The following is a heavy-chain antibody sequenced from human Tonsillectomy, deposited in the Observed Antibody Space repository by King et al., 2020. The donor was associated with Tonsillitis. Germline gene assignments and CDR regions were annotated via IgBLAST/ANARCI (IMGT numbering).Heavy chain of an antibody. CDR2: ISYDGISK. CDR1: GFTFSSYG. D-gene: IGHD3-16*01. V-gene: IGHV3-30*18. J-gene: IGHJ4*02. Sequence: VQLLESGGGVVQPGRSLRLSCAASGFTFSSYGMHWVRQAPGKGLEWVALISYDGISKYHDDSGKGRFTITRDNSKNTLYLQMNSLRAEDTAVYYCAKDGGGHFDYWGQGTLVTVSS. CDR3: AKDGGGHFDY.